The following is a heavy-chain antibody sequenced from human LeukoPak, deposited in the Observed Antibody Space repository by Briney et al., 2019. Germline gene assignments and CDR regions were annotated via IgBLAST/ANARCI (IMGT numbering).Heavy chain of an antibody. CDR1: GNTFSGYY. CDR3: ARDNSVGDNAWWFDP. J-gene: IGHJ5*02. V-gene: IGHV1-46*01. Sequence: ASVKVSCKASGNTFSGYYMHWVRQAPGQGLEWMGLINPTGGSTGYAQKFQGRVTMTRDMSTSTDYMELSSLRSEDTAIYYCARDNSVGDNAWWFDPWGQGTLVTVSS. D-gene: IGHD1-26*01. CDR2: INPTGGST.